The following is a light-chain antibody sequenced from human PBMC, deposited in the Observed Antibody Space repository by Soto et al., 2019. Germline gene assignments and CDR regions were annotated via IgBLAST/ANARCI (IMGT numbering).Light chain of an antibody. V-gene: IGKV3-11*01. Sequence: EIVLTQSPATLSLSPGERATLSCRASQSVSSYLAWYQQTPGQAPRLLIYDASNRATGIPARFSGSGSGTDFTLTISSLETEDFAIYYCQQRSNWPPVTFGGGTKVEIK. CDR1: QSVSSY. CDR2: DAS. J-gene: IGKJ4*01. CDR3: QQRSNWPPVT.